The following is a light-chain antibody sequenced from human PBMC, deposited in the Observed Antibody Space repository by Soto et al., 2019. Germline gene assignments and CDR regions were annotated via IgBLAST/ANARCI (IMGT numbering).Light chain of an antibody. CDR2: ATS. Sequence: EIVLTQSPGTLSLSPGEGATLSCRASQSVSSRDLAWYQQKPGQAPRLLIYATSSRAADIPDRFSGSGSGTDFTLTISRLEPEDFAVYYCQQYGPSPMYTFGQGTKVEIK. CDR3: QQYGPSPMYT. CDR1: QSVSSRD. J-gene: IGKJ2*01. V-gene: IGKV3-20*01.